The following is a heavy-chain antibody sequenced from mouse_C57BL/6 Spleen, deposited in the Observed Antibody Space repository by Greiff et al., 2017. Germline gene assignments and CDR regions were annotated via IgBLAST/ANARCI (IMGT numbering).Heavy chain of an antibody. CDR1: GYTFTSYW. CDR2: IHPNSGST. D-gene: IGHD4-1*02. CDR3: ARGGSTGTFVY. Sequence: QVQLQQPGAELVQPGASVTLSCKTSGYTFTSYWMHWVKQRPGQGLEWIGMIHPNSGSTNYNEKFKSKATLTVDKSSSTAYMQLSSLTSEDSAVYYCARGGSTGTFVYWGQGTTLTVSS. V-gene: IGHV1-64*01. J-gene: IGHJ2*01.